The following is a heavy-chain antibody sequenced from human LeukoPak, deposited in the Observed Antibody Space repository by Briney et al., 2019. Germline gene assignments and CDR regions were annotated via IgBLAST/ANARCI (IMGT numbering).Heavy chain of an antibody. J-gene: IGHJ1*01. Sequence: HAGGSLRLSCAASGFTFGSYAXSWVXQAXXXXXXXXXAXXGSGGSTYYADSVKGRFTISRDNSKSTLYLQVNSLRAEDTAVYYCAKGLYDSSGYYYRYFQHWGQGTLVTVSS. CDR3: AKGLYDSSGYYYRYFQH. V-gene: IGHV3-23*01. CDR2: XXGSGGST. CDR1: GFTFGSYA. D-gene: IGHD3-22*01.